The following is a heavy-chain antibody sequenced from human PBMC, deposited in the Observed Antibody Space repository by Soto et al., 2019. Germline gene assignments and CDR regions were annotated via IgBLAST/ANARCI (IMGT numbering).Heavy chain of an antibody. D-gene: IGHD2-2*02. CDR3: ANNRGAGDYTNWSFAV. CDR1: GFMFSCCA. Sequence: EVQLLDSGGDLVQPGGSLRLSCAASGFMFSCCAMSWVRQAPGKGLEWVSTIHGDGDYSHYTDSVEGRFTISRDNSRNTLYLQMNSLRADDTAIYYCANNRGAGDYTNWSFAVWGRGTLVAVSS. J-gene: IGHJ2*01. CDR2: IHGDGDYS. V-gene: IGHV3-23*01.